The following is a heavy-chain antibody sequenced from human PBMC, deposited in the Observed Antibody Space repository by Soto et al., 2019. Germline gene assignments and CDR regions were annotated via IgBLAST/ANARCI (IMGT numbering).Heavy chain of an antibody. Sequence: ASVKVSCKASGYTFTSYGISWVRQAPGQGLEWMGWISAYNGNTNYAQKLHGRVTMTTDTSTSTAYMELRSLRSDDTAVYYCARDTITMIVVVTDDAFDIWGQGTMVTVSS. D-gene: IGHD3-22*01. V-gene: IGHV1-18*01. CDR3: ARDTITMIVVVTDDAFDI. CDR1: GYTFTSYG. J-gene: IGHJ3*02. CDR2: ISAYNGNT.